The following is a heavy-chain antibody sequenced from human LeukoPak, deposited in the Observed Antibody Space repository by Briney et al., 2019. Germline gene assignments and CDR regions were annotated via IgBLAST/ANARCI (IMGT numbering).Heavy chain of an antibody. CDR3: ARVLRSTYYDFWSGYSNAFDI. Sequence: SVKVSCKASGGTFSSYAISWVRQAPGQGLEWMGGIIPIFGTANYAQKFQGRVTITADESTSTAYMELSSLRSEDTAVYYCARVLRSTYYDFWSGYSNAFDIWGQGTMVTVSS. CDR2: IIPIFGTA. D-gene: IGHD3-3*01. CDR1: GGTFSSYA. V-gene: IGHV1-69*13. J-gene: IGHJ3*02.